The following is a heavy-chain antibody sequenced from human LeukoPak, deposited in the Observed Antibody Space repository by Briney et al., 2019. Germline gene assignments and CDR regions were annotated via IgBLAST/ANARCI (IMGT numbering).Heavy chain of an antibody. V-gene: IGHV4-4*09. CDR3: ARLAGRHFDY. CDR2: IYTSGST. Sequence: SEILSLTCTVSGGSISSYYWSWIRQPPGKGLEWIGYIYTSGSTNYNPSLKSRVTISVDTSKNQFSLKLSSVTAADTAVYYCARLAGRHFDYWGQGTLVTVSS. J-gene: IGHJ4*02. CDR1: GGSISSYY.